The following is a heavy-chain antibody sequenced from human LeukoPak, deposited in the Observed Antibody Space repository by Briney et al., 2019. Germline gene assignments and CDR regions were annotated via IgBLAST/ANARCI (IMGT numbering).Heavy chain of an antibody. Sequence: GGSLRLSCAASGFTLSPYSMNWVRQAPGKGLEWVSYISTSSSAIYYADSVKGRFTISRDNAKNSLYLQMNSLRAEDTAVYYCARDAYAVADYWGQGTLVTVSS. CDR3: ARDAYAVADY. V-gene: IGHV3-48*04. J-gene: IGHJ4*02. CDR1: GFTLSPYS. D-gene: IGHD4-17*01. CDR2: ISTSSSAI.